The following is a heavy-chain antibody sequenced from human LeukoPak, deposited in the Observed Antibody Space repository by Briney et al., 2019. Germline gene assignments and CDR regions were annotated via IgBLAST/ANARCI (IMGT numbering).Heavy chain of an antibody. J-gene: IGHJ5*02. D-gene: IGHD4-23*01. CDR1: GGSISSYY. CDR3: ARGSGGNYRFDP. V-gene: IGHV4-59*01. CDR2: IYYSGST. Sequence: PSETLSLTCTVSGGSISSYYWSWIRQPPGKGLEWIGYIYYSGSTNYNPSLKSRVTISVDTSKNQFSLKLSSVTAADTAVYYCARGSGGNYRFDPWGQGTLVTVSS.